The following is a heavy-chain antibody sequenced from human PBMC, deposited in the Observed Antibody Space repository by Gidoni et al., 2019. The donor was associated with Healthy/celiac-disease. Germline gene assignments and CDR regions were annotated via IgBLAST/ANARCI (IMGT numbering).Heavy chain of an antibody. CDR1: GYTFTSYG. CDR3: ARVGGHIAARHFDY. V-gene: IGHV1-18*01. J-gene: IGHJ4*02. Sequence: QVQLVQSGAEVKKPGASVKVSCTASGYTFTSYGISGVRQAPGQGLEWMGWISAYKGNTNDAQKLQGRVTMNTDTSTSTAYMELRSLRSDDTAVYYCARVGGHIAARHFDYWGQGTLVTVSS. D-gene: IGHD6-6*01. CDR2: ISAYKGNT.